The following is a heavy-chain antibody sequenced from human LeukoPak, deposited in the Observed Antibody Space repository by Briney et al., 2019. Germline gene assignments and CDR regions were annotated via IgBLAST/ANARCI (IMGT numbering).Heavy chain of an antibody. CDR2: IRRSSSTI. Sequence: GGSLRLSCAASGFTFSSYSMSSVRQAPGKGLGWVSYIRRSSSTIYYADSVEGRFTISRDNAKNSLYLQPNSLSAEETAVYYCARPSIRYCSGGSCYSGVLGYFDCWGQGTLVSVPS. CDR1: GFTFSSYS. V-gene: IGHV3-48*01. J-gene: IGHJ4*02. D-gene: IGHD2-15*01. CDR3: ARPSIRYCSGGSCYSGVLGYFDC.